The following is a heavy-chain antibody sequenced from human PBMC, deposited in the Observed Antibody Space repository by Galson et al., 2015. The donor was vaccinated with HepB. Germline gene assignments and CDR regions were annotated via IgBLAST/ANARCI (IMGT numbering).Heavy chain of an antibody. Sequence: SLRLSCAASGFTFTRYAMTWVRQAPGKGLEWVASITSSGGKTYYTDSVKGRFTISRDNSKNTLFLQLNSLRAADTAVYYCAKDGIMVANNPYHFHYWGQGTLVTVSS. V-gene: IGHV3-23*01. CDR2: ITSSGGKT. CDR1: GFTFTRYA. J-gene: IGHJ4*02. D-gene: IGHD2-15*01. CDR3: AKDGIMVANNPYHFHY.